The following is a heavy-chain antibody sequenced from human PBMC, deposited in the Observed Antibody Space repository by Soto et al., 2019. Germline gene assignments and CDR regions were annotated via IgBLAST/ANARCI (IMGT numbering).Heavy chain of an antibody. CDR1: GFTFSSYG. V-gene: IGHV3-33*01. Sequence: QVQLVESGGGVVQPGRSLRLSCAASGFTFSSYGMHWVRQAPGKGLEWVAVIWYDGSNKYYADSVKGRFTISRDNSKNRLYLQMTSLRPGDTAVNSCGSAPSLTFFPPPTGRAVWGQGPTVPV. D-gene: IGHD3-10*01. J-gene: IGHJ6*02. CDR2: IWYDGSNK. CDR3: GSAPSLTFFPPPTGRAV.